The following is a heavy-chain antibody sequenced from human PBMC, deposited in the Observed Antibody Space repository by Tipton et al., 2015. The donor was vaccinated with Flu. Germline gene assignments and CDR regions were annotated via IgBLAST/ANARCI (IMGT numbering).Heavy chain of an antibody. V-gene: IGHV4-4*07. J-gene: IGHJ4*02. D-gene: IGHD3-22*01. CDR2: VHTTGST. CDR1: GVSISSHY. Sequence: TLSLTCTVSGVSISSHYWSWIRQPAGEGLEWIGRVHTTGSTNYNPSLKSRVTMSVDMSKNQFSLNLSSVTAADTAVYYCASSPPYDSSGYSPLYFDYWGQGTLVTVSS. CDR3: ASSPPYDSSGYSPLYFDY.